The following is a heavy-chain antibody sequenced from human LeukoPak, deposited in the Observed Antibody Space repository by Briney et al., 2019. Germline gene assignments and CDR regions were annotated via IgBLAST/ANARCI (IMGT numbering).Heavy chain of an antibody. CDR2: ISSSSSYI. D-gene: IGHD3-22*01. CDR3: ARGTPYYYDGSGYRIDY. V-gene: IGHV3-21*01. CDR1: GFTFSSYS. Sequence: PGGSLRLSCAASGFTFSSYSMNWVRQAPGKGLEWVSSISSSSSYIYYADSVKGRFTISRDNAKNSLYLQMNSLRAEDTAMYYCARGTPYYYDGSGYRIDYWGQGTLVTVSS. J-gene: IGHJ4*02.